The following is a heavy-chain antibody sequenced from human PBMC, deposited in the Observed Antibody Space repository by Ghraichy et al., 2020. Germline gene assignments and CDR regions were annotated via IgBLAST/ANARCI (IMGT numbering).Heavy chain of an antibody. Sequence: GSLRLSCAASGFTFSSYSMNWVRQAPGKGLEWVSSISSSSSYIYYADSVKDRFTISRDNAKNSLYLQMNSLRAEDTAVYYCARDRAAAGSDAFDIWGQGTMVTVSS. CDR3: ARDRAAAGSDAFDI. J-gene: IGHJ3*02. V-gene: IGHV3-21*01. CDR1: GFTFSSYS. D-gene: IGHD6-13*01. CDR2: ISSSSSYI.